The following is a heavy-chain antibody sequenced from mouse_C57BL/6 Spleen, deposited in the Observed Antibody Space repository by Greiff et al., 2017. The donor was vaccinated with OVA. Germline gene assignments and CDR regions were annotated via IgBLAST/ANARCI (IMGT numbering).Heavy chain of an antibody. CDR3: AGEGGYFDY. V-gene: IGHV5-16*01. CDR2: INYDGSST. CDR1: GFTFSDYY. Sequence: EVQLVESEGGLVQPGSSMKLSCTASGFTFSDYYMAWVRQVPEKGLEWVANINYDGSSTYYLDSLKSRFIISRDNAKNILYLQMSSLKSEDTATYYCAGEGGYFDYWGQGTTLTVSS. J-gene: IGHJ2*01.